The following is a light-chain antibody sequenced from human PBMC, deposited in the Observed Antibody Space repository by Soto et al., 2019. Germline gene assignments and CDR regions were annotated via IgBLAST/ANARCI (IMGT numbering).Light chain of an antibody. J-gene: IGKJ1*01. CDR3: QQSYSTPKT. Sequence: DIQMTQSPSSLSASVGDRVTIACRASQSISSYLNWYQQKPGKAPKLLIYAASSLQSGVPSRLSGSGSGTDFTLTISSLQPEDFATYYCQQSYSTPKTFGQGIKV. V-gene: IGKV1-39*01. CDR2: AAS. CDR1: QSISSY.